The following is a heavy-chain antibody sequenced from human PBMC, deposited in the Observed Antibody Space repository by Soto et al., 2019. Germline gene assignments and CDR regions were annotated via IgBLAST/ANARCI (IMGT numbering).Heavy chain of an antibody. CDR3: ASHYEVPSERFDY. J-gene: IGHJ4*02. CDR2: IYNRGNT. Sequence: QVQLQESGPGLVKLSETLSLTCIVSGDSITTYYWSWIRQPPGKGLEWIGYIYNRGNTHYNPSLESRVTILLHTSKNQVSLKLSAVTSADTAVYYCASHYEVPSERFDYWGQGTLVTVPS. V-gene: IGHV4-59*01. CDR1: GDSITTYY. D-gene: IGHD2-2*01.